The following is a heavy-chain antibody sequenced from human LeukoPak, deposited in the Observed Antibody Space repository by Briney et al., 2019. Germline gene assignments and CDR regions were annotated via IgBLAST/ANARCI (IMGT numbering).Heavy chain of an antibody. J-gene: IGHJ4*02. D-gene: IGHD1-1*01. V-gene: IGHV3-30-3*01. Sequence: GRSLRLSCTASGFTLSSHAMHWVRQAPGKGLEWVAVISYDGSHKYYADSVKGRFTISRDNSKNTLYLQMNSLRAEDTAVYYCARGRPVYYFDYWGQGTLVTVSS. CDR3: ARGRPVYYFDY. CDR2: ISYDGSHK. CDR1: GFTLSSHA.